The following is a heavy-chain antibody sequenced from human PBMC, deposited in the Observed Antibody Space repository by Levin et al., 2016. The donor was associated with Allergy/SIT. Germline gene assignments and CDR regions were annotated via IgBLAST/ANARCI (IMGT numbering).Heavy chain of an antibody. CDR3: ARRWDLLERFDY. V-gene: IGHV4-61*03. D-gene: IGHD1-26*01. CDR2: VHYTGST. J-gene: IGHJ4*02. CDR1: NGSVSSRSHY. Sequence: SETLSLTCAVSNGSVSSRSHYWSWIRQPPGKGLEWIGDVHYTGSTNVNPSLESRVTISVDTSKNHFSLTLTSVTVADTAVYYCARRWDLLERFDYWGQGALVTVSS.